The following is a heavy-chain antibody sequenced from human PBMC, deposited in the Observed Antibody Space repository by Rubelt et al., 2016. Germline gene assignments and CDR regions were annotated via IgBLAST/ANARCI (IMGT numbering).Heavy chain of an antibody. J-gene: IGHJ4*02. CDR2: ISGSGGST. CDR3: AKGTGPRRGGTDY. D-gene: IGHD3/OR15-3a*01. V-gene: IGHV3-23*01. CDR1: GFTFSSYA. Sequence: EVQLLESGGGLVQPGGSLRLSCAASGFTFSSYAMSWVRQAPGKGLEWVSAISGSGGSTYYADSVKGRFTISRDNSQNTLYLQMNSLRAEDTAVYYCAKGTGPRRGGTDYWGQGTLVTVSS.